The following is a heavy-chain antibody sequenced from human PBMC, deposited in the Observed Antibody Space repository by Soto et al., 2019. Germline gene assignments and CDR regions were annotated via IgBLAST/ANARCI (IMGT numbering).Heavy chain of an antibody. CDR2: ISWNSGSI. CDR3: ARDFKVGATGPYWFDP. J-gene: IGHJ5*02. CDR1: GFTFDDYA. D-gene: IGHD1-26*01. V-gene: IGHV3-9*01. Sequence: SLRLSCAASGFTFDDYAMHWVRQAPGKGLEWVSGISWNSGSIGYADSVKGRFTISRDNAKNSLYLQMNSLRADDTAVYYCARDFKVGATGPYWFDPWGQGTLVTVSS.